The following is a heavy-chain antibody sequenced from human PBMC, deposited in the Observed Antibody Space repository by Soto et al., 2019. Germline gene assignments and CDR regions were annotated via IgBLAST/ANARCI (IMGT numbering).Heavy chain of an antibody. Sequence: SETLSPTCTVSGGSISSSYWSWIRQPPGKGLEWLAYIYDDGSANYNPSLKSRATISLDMSKNQFSRKLTSVTAADTAVYYCAGDKYCSGGSCRKNWFDPWGQGTLVTVSS. J-gene: IGHJ5*02. CDR1: GGSISSSY. CDR2: IYDDGSA. V-gene: IGHV4-59*01. D-gene: IGHD2-15*01. CDR3: AGDKYCSGGSCRKNWFDP.